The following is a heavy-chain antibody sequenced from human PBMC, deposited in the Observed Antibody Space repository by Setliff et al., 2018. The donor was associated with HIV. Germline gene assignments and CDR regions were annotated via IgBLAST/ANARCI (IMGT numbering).Heavy chain of an antibody. J-gene: IGHJ6*03. V-gene: IGHV3-23*01. CDR1: GFTFSSYA. CDR2: ISGSGGST. Sequence: GGSLRLPCAASGFTFSSYAMSWVRQAPGKGLEWVSAISGSGGSTYYADSVKGRFTISRDNSKNTLYLQMNSLRAEDTAVYYCAKGRYSSGANYYYYYMDVWGKGTTVTVSS. D-gene: IGHD6-19*01. CDR3: AKGRYSSGANYYYYYMDV.